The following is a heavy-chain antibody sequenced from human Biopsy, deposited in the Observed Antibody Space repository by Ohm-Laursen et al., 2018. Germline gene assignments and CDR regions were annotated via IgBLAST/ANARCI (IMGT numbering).Heavy chain of an antibody. V-gene: IGHV3-21*01. Sequence: SLRLSCTASGFTFNVYSIVWFRQAPGKGLEWVSSITSRTSSTYYADSVKGRVTISRDNANNSVSLQMNNLRVDDTAVYYCARWYGDLFYYYNGMDVWGQGTTVTVSS. CDR1: GFTFNVYS. J-gene: IGHJ6*02. D-gene: IGHD3-10*01. CDR2: ITSRTSST. CDR3: ARWYGDLFYYYNGMDV.